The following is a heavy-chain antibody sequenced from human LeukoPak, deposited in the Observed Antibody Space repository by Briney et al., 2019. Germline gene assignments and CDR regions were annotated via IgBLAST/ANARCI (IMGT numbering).Heavy chain of an antibody. Sequence: ASVKVSFKASGYTFTSYGISWVRQAPGQGLEWMGWISAYNGNTNYAQKLQGRVTMTTDTSTSTAYMELRSLRSDDTAVYYCARRGLGSSYYYYYMDVWGKGTTVTVSS. CDR2: ISAYNGNT. J-gene: IGHJ6*03. D-gene: IGHD6-19*01. V-gene: IGHV1-18*01. CDR3: ARRGLGSSYYYYYMDV. CDR1: GYTFTSYG.